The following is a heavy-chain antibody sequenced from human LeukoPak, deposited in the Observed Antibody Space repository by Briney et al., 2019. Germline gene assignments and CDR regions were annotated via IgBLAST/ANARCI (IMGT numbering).Heavy chain of an antibody. D-gene: IGHD1-1*01. CDR1: GFSFSRLA. CDR2: IRSNGATA. J-gene: IGHJ4*02. V-gene: IGHV3-23*01. CDR3: ARGQEFDDGVFDS. Sequence: PGGSLRLSCPASGFSFSRLAMTWVRQAPGKGLEWVSTIRSNGATAYNADSVKGRFTISRDNSKNTVYLQMNSLRVEDTAIYYCARGQEFDDGVFDSWGQGTLVTVSS.